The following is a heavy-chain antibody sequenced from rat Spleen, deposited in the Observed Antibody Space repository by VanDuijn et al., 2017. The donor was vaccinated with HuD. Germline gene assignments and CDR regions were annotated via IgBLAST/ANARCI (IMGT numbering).Heavy chain of an antibody. CDR1: GFTFSDYY. CDR3: ANAEFGVGWFAY. CDR2: ITTGGGYT. Sequence: EVRLVESGGDLVQPGRSMKVSCAASGFTFSDYYMAWVRQAPTKGLEWVASITTGGGYTYYRDSVKGRFTISRDNAKSSLYLQMDSLRSEDTATYYCANAEFGVGWFAYWGQGTLVTVSS. V-gene: IGHV5-25*01. D-gene: IGHD4-3*01. J-gene: IGHJ3*01.